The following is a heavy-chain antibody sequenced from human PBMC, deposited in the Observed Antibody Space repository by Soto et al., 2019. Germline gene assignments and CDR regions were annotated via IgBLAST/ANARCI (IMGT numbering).Heavy chain of an antibody. V-gene: IGHV3-9*01. CDR2: ISWNSGSI. CDR1: GFTFDDYA. CDR3: AKDNYYDSSGYYAY. D-gene: IGHD3-22*01. Sequence: EVQLVESGGGLVQPGRSLRLSCAASGFTFDDYAMHWVRQAPGKGLEWVSGISWNSGSIGYADSVKGRFTISRDNAKNSLYLQMNSQRAEDTALYYCAKDNYYDSSGYYAYWGQGTLVTVSS. J-gene: IGHJ4*02.